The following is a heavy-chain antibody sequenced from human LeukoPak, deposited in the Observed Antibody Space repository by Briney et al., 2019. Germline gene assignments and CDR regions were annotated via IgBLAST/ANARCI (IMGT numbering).Heavy chain of an antibody. J-gene: IGHJ3*02. Sequence: GGSLRLSCAASESTFSSYDMNWVRQAPGKGLEWVSSISSYSSYIYYADSVKGRFTISRDNAKNSLYLQMNSLRAEDTAVYYCARDPSSTSSDAFDIWGQGTMVTVSS. CDR1: ESTFSSYD. CDR2: ISSYSSYI. D-gene: IGHD2-2*01. V-gene: IGHV3-21*01. CDR3: ARDPSSTSSDAFDI.